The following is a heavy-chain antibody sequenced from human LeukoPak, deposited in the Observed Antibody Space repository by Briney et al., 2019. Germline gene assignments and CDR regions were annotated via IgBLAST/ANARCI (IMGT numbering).Heavy chain of an antibody. J-gene: IGHJ4*02. D-gene: IGHD2-15*01. CDR2: ISGGGDNT. CDR3: TKGSQISGRLSHDY. Sequence: GGSLRLSCVASGFTFSSYSMSWVRQAPGKGLEWVSDISGGGDNTHSADSVKGRFTTSRDNSKNTVFLEMNSLRDEDTAVYYCTKGSQISGRLSHDYWGRGTLVIVSS. V-gene: IGHV3-23*01. CDR1: GFTFSSYS.